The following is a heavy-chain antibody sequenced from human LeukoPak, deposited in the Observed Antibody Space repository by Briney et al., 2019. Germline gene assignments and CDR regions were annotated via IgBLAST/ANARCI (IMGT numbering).Heavy chain of an antibody. D-gene: IGHD3-3*01. Sequence: PGRSLRLSCAASGFTFDDYAMHWVRQAPGKGLEWVSGISWNSGSIGYADSVKGRFTISRDNAKNTLYLQMNSLRAEDTAVYYCAKDSYGFFVGHFDPWGQGTLVTVSS. V-gene: IGHV3-9*01. CDR3: AKDSYGFFVGHFDP. CDR2: ISWNSGSI. J-gene: IGHJ5*02. CDR1: GFTFDDYA.